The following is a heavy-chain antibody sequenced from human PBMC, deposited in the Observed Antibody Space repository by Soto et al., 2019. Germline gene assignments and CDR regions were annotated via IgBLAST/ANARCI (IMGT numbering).Heavy chain of an antibody. V-gene: IGHV1-2*04. D-gene: IGHD6-6*01. CDR3: ARGEYSSSSGVGAFDI. Sequence: QVQLVQSGAEVKRPGASVKVSCKASGYTFTGYYMHWVRQAPGQGLEWMGWINPNSGGTTYAQKFQGWVTMTRDTSISTAYMELSRLRSDDTAVYYCARGEYSSSSGVGAFDIWGQGTMVTVSS. CDR1: GYTFTGYY. J-gene: IGHJ3*02. CDR2: INPNSGGT.